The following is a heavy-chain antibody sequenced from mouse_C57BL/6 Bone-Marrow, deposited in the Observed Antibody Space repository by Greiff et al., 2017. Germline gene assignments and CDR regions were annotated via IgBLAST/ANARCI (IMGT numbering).Heavy chain of an antibody. Sequence: VQLQQSGAELVRPGASVKLSCTASGFNIKDDYMPWVKQRPEQGLEWIGWIDPENGDTEYASKFQGKATITADTSSNTAYLQLSSLTSEDTAVYYCTTGLRSYFDYWGQGTTLTVSS. CDR3: TTGLRSYFDY. J-gene: IGHJ2*01. V-gene: IGHV14-4*01. CDR2: IDPENGDT. D-gene: IGHD1-1*01. CDR1: GFNIKDDY.